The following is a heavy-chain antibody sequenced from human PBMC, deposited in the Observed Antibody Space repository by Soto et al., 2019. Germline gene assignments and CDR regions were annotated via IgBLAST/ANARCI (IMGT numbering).Heavy chain of an antibody. V-gene: IGHV3-74*01. D-gene: IGHD2-15*01. CDR2: INSDGSST. CDR1: GFTFSSYW. CDR3: ARARGYCSGGSCYSHWFDP. J-gene: IGHJ5*02. Sequence: GGSLRLSCAASGFTFSSYWMHWVRQAPGKGLVWVSRINSDGSSTSYADSVKGRFTISRDNAKNTLYLQMNSLRAEDTAVYYCARARGYCSGGSCYSHWFDPWGHGTLVTVSS.